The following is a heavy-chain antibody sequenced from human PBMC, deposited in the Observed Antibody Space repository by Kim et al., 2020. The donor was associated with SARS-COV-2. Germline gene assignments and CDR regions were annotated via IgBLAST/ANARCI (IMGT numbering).Heavy chain of an antibody. Sequence: SETLSLTCAVYGGSFSGYYWSWIRQPPGKGLEWIGEINHSGSTNYNPSLKSRVPISVDTSKNQCSLKLSSVTAADTAVYYCARGHCSGSSCDSRWYYYYYDRDVWRKGTAVTVSS. CDR2: INHSGST. D-gene: IGHD2-15*01. CDR1: GGSFSGYY. CDR3: ARGHCSGSSCDSRWYYYYYDRDV. J-gene: IGHJ6*03. V-gene: IGHV4-34*01.